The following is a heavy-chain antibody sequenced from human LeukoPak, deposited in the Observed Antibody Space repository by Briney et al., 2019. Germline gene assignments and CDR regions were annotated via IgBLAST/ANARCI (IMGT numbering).Heavy chain of an antibody. J-gene: IGHJ5*02. CDR3: AKDISRYSSGWYH. Sequence: PGGSLRFSCAASGFTFDDYATHWVRQAPGKGLEWVSGISWNSGSIGYADSVKGRFTISRDNAKNSLYLQMDSLRAEDTALYYCAKDISRYSSGWYHWGQGTLVTVSS. CDR1: GFTFDDYA. V-gene: IGHV3-9*01. D-gene: IGHD6-19*01. CDR2: ISWNSGSI.